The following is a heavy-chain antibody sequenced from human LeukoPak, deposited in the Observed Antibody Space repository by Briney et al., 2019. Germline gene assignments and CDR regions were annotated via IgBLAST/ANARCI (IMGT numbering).Heavy chain of an antibody. D-gene: IGHD3-10*01. Sequence: SQTLSLTCIVSGASVTSGGFYWGWLRHPPGKGPEWIATVYYTGRTYYNPSLKSRGTISMATSKNQLSLRLTSVTATDTAIYHCARHSGSGSLARPFDPWGQGTLHSLSS. J-gene: IGHJ5*02. CDR2: VYYTGRT. V-gene: IGHV4-39*01. CDR3: ARHSGSGSLARPFDP. CDR1: GASVTSGGFY.